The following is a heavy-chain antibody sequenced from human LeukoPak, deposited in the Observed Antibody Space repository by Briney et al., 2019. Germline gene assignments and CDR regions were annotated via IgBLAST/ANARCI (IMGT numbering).Heavy chain of an antibody. CDR3: ARDDSSGPLRGGEFDY. V-gene: IGHV4-39*07. Sequence: SETLSLTCTVSGGSISSSSYYWGWIRQPPGKGLGWIGSIYYSGSTYYNPSLKSRVTISVDTSKNQFSLKLSSVTAADTAVYYCARDDSSGPLRGGEFDYWGQGTLVTVSS. CDR1: GGSISSSSYY. CDR2: IYYSGST. D-gene: IGHD3-22*01. J-gene: IGHJ4*02.